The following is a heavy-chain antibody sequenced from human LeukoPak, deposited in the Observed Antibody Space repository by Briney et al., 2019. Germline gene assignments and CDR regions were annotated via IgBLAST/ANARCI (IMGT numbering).Heavy chain of an antibody. V-gene: IGHV1-69*06. Sequence: SVKVSCKASGGTFSSYAISWVRQAPGQGLEWMGGIIPIFGTASYAQKFQGRVTITADKSTSTAYMELSSLRSEDTAVYYCAQGTVTTSSFSYWGQGTLVTVSS. CDR2: IIPIFGTA. CDR1: GGTFSSYA. J-gene: IGHJ4*02. CDR3: AQGTVTTSSFSY. D-gene: IGHD4-17*01.